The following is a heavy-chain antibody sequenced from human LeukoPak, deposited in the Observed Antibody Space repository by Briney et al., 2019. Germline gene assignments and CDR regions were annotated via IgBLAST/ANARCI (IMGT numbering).Heavy chain of an antibody. CDR3: AVLMITFGGVIAQTLTLDY. Sequence: GASVKVSCKASGYTFTGYYMHWVLQAPGQGLEWMGRIYPNSGGTNYAQKFQGRVTMTRDTSISTAYMELSRLRSDDTAVYYCAVLMITFGGVIAQTLTLDYWGQGTLVTVSS. D-gene: IGHD3-16*02. J-gene: IGHJ4*02. V-gene: IGHV1-2*06. CDR2: IYPNSGGT. CDR1: GYTFTGYY.